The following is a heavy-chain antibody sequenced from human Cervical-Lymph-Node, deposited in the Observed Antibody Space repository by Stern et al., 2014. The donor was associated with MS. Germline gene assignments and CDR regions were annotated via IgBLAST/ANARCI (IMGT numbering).Heavy chain of an antibody. CDR3: ARDQRGITIFGVVTDYYYLGMDV. CDR2: INPNTGGT. D-gene: IGHD3-3*01. J-gene: IGHJ6*02. CDR1: GYIFTGYY. V-gene: IGHV1-2*07. Sequence: VQLVESGAEVKKPGASVKVSCKTSGYIFTGYYIHWVRQAPGQGLEWMAWINPNTGGTKYARKFQCRVTMSRDTSISTAYVELSSLTSDDTAVYYCARDQRGITIFGVVTDYYYLGMDVWGQGTTVTVSS.